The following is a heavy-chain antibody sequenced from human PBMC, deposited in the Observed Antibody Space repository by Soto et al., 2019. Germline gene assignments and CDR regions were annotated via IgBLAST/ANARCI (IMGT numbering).Heavy chain of an antibody. J-gene: IGHJ4*02. Sequence: QVQLVQSGAEVKKPGSSVKVSCKASGGTFSSYTISWVRQAPGQGLEWMGRIIPILGIANSAQKFQGRVTITADKSTRTAYMELSSLRSEDTAVYYCARVGDSHVAAAGGDYWGQGTLVTVSS. D-gene: IGHD6-13*01. CDR1: GGTFSSYT. CDR2: IIPILGIA. CDR3: ARVGDSHVAAAGGDY. V-gene: IGHV1-69*02.